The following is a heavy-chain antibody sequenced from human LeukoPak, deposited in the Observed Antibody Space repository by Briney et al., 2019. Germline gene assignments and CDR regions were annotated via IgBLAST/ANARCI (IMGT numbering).Heavy chain of an antibody. V-gene: IGHV3-7*01. Sequence: GGSLRLSCAASGFTFSNSWMAWVRQAPGKGLEWVANIKQDGSTKHYAESLKGRFTISRDNPKSSVYVQMNSLRADDTAGYYCARDTDGSLDYWGQGILVTVAS. CDR2: IKQDGSTK. CDR1: GFTFSNSW. J-gene: IGHJ4*02. CDR3: ARDTDGSLDY. D-gene: IGHD1-26*01.